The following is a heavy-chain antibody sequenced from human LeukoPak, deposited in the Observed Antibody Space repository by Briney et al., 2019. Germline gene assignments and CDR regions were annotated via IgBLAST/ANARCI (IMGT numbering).Heavy chain of an antibody. V-gene: IGHV4-39*07. CDR3: ARLQGGQLRRKSTFYYYMDV. J-gene: IGHJ6*03. CDR2: IYYSGGT. CDR1: GGSISSSSYY. D-gene: IGHD2-2*01. Sequence: PSETLSLTCTVSGGSISSSSYYWGWIRQSPGKGLEWLGTIYYSGGTYYNPSLQSRVTMSVDTSKNQVSLKLSSVTAADTAVYYCARLQGGQLRRKSTFYYYMDVWGKGTTVTISS.